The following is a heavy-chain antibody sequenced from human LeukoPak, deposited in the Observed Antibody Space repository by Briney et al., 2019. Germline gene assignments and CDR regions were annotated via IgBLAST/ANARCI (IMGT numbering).Heavy chain of an antibody. Sequence: ASVKVSCKASGYTFTSYDINWVRQATGQGLEWMGWMNPNSGNTGYAQKFQGRVTMTRNTSISTAYMKLSSLRSEDTAVYYCARLWSMVRGVIKLFDYWGQGTLVTVSS. V-gene: IGHV1-8*01. D-gene: IGHD3-10*01. J-gene: IGHJ4*02. CDR2: MNPNSGNT. CDR3: ARLWSMVRGVIKLFDY. CDR1: GYTFTSYD.